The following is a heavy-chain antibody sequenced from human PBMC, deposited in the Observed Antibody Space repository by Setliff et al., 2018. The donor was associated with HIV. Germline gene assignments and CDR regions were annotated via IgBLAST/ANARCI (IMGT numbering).Heavy chain of an antibody. J-gene: IGHJ4*02. CDR2: VDPEDGEA. CDR3: ATAYGDFT. V-gene: IGHV1-69-2*01. CDR1: GYTFTDYY. D-gene: IGHD4-17*01. Sequence: ASVKVSCKVSGYTFTDYYIHWVQQAPGKGLEWMGLVDPEDGEAIYAEKFQGRVTITADTSTDTAYMELSSLRSEDTAVYYCATAYGDFTWGRGTLVTVSS.